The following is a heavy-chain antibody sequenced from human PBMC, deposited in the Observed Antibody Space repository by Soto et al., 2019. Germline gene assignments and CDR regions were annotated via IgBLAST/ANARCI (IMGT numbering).Heavy chain of an antibody. CDR2: ISDRGDTT. CDR3: AKDKPGTTSFDY. D-gene: IGHD1-1*01. V-gene: IGHV3-23*01. J-gene: IGHJ4*02. CDR1: GFTIRSNA. Sequence: EVQLLESGGGLVQPGGSLRLSCAASGFTIRSNAMYWVRQAPGKGLEWVSGISDRGDTTHYADSVKGRFTIPRDTSKNTLYLQLNPLSADDTAVYYCAKDKPGTTSFDYWGQGTLVTVFS.